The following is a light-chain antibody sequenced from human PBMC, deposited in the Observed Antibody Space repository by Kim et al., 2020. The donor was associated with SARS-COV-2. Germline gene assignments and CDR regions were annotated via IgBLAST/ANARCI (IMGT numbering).Light chain of an antibody. CDR2: RDT. CDR3: QSADSSGTYV. Sequence: VAPGQKARITCSGDALPEQFAYWYQQKPGQAPVLVIYRDTERPSGIPERFSGSRSGTTVTLTISGVQAEDEADYYCQSADSSGTYVFGTGTKVTVL. J-gene: IGLJ1*01. CDR1: ALPEQF. V-gene: IGLV3-25*03.